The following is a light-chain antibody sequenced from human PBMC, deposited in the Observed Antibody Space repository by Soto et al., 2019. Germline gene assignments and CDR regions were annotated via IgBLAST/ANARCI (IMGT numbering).Light chain of an antibody. CDR3: QQYYSYPGA. CDR2: AAS. CDR1: QGISSY. V-gene: IGKV1-8*01. J-gene: IGKJ1*01. Sequence: AIRMTQSPSSFSASTGARVTITCRASQGISSYLAWYQQKPGKAPKLLIYAASTLQSGVPSRFSGSGSGTDFTLTIGCLQSEDFATYYCQQYYSYPGAFGQGTKVEIK.